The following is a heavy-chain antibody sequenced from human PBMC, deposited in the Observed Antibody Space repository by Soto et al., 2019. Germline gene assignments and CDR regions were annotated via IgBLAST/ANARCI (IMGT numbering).Heavy chain of an antibody. CDR1: GGSFSGYY. CDR3: ARGTYRTHFRHYYMDI. D-gene: IGHD1-26*01. V-gene: IGHV4-34*01. Sequence: SGTLSLTCAVYGGSFSGYYWSWIRQPPGKGLEWIGEINHSGSTNYNPSLKSRVTISVDTSKNQFSLKLSSVTAADTAVYYCARGTYRTHFRHYYMDIWGKGTTVTVSS. J-gene: IGHJ6*03. CDR2: INHSGST.